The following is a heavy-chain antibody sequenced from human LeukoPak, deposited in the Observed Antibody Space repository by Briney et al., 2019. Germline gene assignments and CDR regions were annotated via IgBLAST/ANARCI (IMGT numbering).Heavy chain of an antibody. CDR3: ATDTSRGGGNSGGYFHH. D-gene: IGHD2-21*02. CDR2: ISGSGDNT. Sequence: PGGSLRLSCAASGFTFSSYAINWVRQAPGKGLECVSTISGSGDNTYYADSVKGRFTIFRDNSKNTVFLQMNNLSDEDTAVYYCATDTSRGGGNSGGYFHHWGRGTLVTVSS. J-gene: IGHJ1*01. CDR1: GFTFSSYA. V-gene: IGHV3-23*01.